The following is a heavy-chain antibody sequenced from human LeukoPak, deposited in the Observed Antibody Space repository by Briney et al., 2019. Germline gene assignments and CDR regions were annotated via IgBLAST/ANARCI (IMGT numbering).Heavy chain of an antibody. CDR2: IVVGSGNT. J-gene: IGHJ1*01. CDR1: GFTFTNSA. Sequence: SVKVSCKASGFTFTNSAVQWVRQARGQRLEWVGWIVVGSGNTNYAQKFQERVTITRDMSTSTAYMELSSLRSEDTAVYYCAAAPYDSSGHHTWGQGTLVTVSS. D-gene: IGHD3-22*01. CDR3: AAAPYDSSGHHT. V-gene: IGHV1-58*01.